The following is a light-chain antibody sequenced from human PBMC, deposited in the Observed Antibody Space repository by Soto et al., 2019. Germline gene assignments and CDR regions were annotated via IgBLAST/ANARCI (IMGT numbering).Light chain of an antibody. J-gene: IGKJ5*01. CDR1: QRLSISY. CDR3: QQLNSYPPIT. Sequence: VLTQSPATLSVFPGERATPSCRASQRLSISYIAWYQQKPGQAPRLLVQGASRRATGIPDRFSGSGSGTDFTLTIRSLQPEDFATYYCQQLNSYPPITFGQGTRREIK. V-gene: IGKV3D-7*01. CDR2: GAS.